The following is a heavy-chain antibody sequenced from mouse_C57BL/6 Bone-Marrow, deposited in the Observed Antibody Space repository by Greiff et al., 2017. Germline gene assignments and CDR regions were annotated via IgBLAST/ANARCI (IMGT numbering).Heavy chain of an antibody. CDR3: ATLSHYYARDY. D-gene: IGHD2-3*01. Sequence: EVKVEESGGGLVKPGGSLKLSCAASGFTFSDYGMHWVRQAPEKGLEWVAYISSGSSTIYYADTVKGRFTISRDNAKNTLFLQMTSLRSEDTAMYYCATLSHYYARDYCGQGTSVTVSS. J-gene: IGHJ4*01. V-gene: IGHV5-17*01. CDR1: GFTFSDYG. CDR2: ISSGSSTI.